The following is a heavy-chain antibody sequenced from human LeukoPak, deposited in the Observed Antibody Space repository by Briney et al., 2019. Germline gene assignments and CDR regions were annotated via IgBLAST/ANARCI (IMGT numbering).Heavy chain of an antibody. Sequence: GGSLRLSCAASGFTFSSYWMSWVRQAPGTGLEWVANIKQDGSEKYYVDSVKGRFTISRDNAKNSLYLQMNSLRAEDTAVYYCARDRYQLLSTAFDIWGQGTMVTVSS. CDR1: GFTFSSYW. D-gene: IGHD2-2*01. CDR3: ARDRYQLLSTAFDI. CDR2: IKQDGSEK. V-gene: IGHV3-7*01. J-gene: IGHJ3*02.